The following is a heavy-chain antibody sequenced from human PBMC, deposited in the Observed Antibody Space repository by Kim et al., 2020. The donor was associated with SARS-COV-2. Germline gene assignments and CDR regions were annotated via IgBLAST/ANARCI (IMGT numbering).Heavy chain of an antibody. CDR3: ASGGDQLLVDSSWFDP. V-gene: IGHV4-39*01. Sequence: SETLSLTCTVSGGSISSSSYYWGWIRQPPGKGLEWIGSIYYSGSTYYNPSLKSRVTISVDTSKNQFSLKLSSVTAADTAVYYCASGGDQLLVDSSWFDPWGQGTLVTVSS. CDR2: IYYSGST. CDR1: GGSISSSSYY. J-gene: IGHJ5*02. D-gene: IGHD2-2*01.